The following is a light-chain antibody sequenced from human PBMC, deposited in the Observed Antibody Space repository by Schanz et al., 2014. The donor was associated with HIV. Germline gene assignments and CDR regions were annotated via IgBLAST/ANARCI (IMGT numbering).Light chain of an antibody. J-gene: IGLJ3*02. CDR2: DVS. CDR1: SSDVGGYNY. V-gene: IGLV2-11*01. Sequence: QSALTQPRSVSGSPGQSVTISCTGTSSDVGGYNYVSWYQQHPGKAPKLMIYDVSNRPSGVSNRFSGSKSGNTASLTISGLQAEDEADYYCCSYAGDYWVFGGGTKLTVL. CDR3: CSYAGDYWV.